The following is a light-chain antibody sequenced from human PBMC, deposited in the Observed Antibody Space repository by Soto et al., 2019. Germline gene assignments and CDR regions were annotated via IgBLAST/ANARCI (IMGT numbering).Light chain of an antibody. CDR3: QQYSTFWT. V-gene: IGKV1-5*03. Sequence: DIQMTQSPATLSASVGDRVTITCRASQSISSWLAWYHQKPVKAPKLQTYETSIFHRGGSTRFSGSGSGTDFTRTISRLQPDDNATYYCQQYSTFWTFGQGTKVDIK. J-gene: IGKJ1*01. CDR2: ETS. CDR1: QSISSW.